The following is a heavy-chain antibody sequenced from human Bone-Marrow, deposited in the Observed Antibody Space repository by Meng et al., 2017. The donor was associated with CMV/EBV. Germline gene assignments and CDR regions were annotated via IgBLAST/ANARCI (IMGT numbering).Heavy chain of an antibody. D-gene: IGHD6-13*01. CDR2: ISWNSGSI. J-gene: IGHJ4*02. CDR3: ARGDSSTTWLVFDY. V-gene: IGHV3-9*01. Sequence: SLKISCAASGFTFDDYAMHWVRQAPGKGLEWVSGISWNSGSIGYADSVKGRFTISRDDSRNTLYLQMNSLRVDDTAVFYCARGDSSTTWLVFDYWGLGTLVTVSS. CDR1: GFTFDDYA.